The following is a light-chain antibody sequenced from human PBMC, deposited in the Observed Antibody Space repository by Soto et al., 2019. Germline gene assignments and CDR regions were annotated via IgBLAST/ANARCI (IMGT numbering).Light chain of an antibody. CDR2: DAS. V-gene: IGKV1-33*01. CDR3: QQYDNLPIT. Sequence: DIQMTQSPSSLSASVGDRVTITCQASQDISNYLNWYQQKPGKAPKLLIYDASNLETGVPSRFSGSGSGTEFTFTISSLQPEDIATYYCQQYDNLPITFGQGTRLEI. CDR1: QDISNY. J-gene: IGKJ5*01.